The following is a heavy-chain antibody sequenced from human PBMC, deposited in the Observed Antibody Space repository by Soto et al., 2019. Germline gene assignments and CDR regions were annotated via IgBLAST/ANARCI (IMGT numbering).Heavy chain of an antibody. V-gene: IGHV3-9*01. CDR2: ISWNSGSI. CDR3: ALGHFYDILTGPFDY. CDR1: GFTFDDYA. Sequence: GGSLRLSCAASGFTFDDYAMHWVRQAPGKGLEWVSGISWNSGSIGYADSVKGRFTISRDNAKNSLYLQMNSLRAEDTALYYCALGHFYDILTGPFDYWGQGTLVTVSS. J-gene: IGHJ4*02. D-gene: IGHD3-9*01.